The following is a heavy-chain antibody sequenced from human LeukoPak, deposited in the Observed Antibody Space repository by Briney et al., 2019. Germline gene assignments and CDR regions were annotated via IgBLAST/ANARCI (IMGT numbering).Heavy chain of an antibody. Sequence: SQTLSLTCAVSGGSISSGGYSWSWIRQPPGKGLEWIGYIYHSGSTYYHPSLKSRVTISVDRSKNQFSLKLSSVTAADTAVYYCARGASSIGAFDIWGQGTMVTVSS. CDR3: ARGASSIGAFDI. CDR1: GGSISSGGYS. CDR2: IYHSGST. J-gene: IGHJ3*02. V-gene: IGHV4-30-2*01. D-gene: IGHD6-6*01.